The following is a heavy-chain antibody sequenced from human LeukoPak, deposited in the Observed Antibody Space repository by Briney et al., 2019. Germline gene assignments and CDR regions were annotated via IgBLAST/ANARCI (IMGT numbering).Heavy chain of an antibody. J-gene: IGHJ4*02. V-gene: IGHV4-59*01. D-gene: IGHD2-2*01. CDR3: ARCADYAHDSPDY. Sequence: SETLSLTCTVSGGSISNYYWSWIRQPPGKALEWIGYVYYSGSTNANPSLKSRVTISVDTSKNQFSLSLTSVTAADTAMYYCARCADYAHDSPDYWGQGTLVTVSS. CDR2: VYYSGST. CDR1: GGSISNYY.